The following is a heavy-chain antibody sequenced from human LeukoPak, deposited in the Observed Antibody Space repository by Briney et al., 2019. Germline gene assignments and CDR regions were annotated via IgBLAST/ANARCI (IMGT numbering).Heavy chain of an antibody. CDR1: GGSISSSSYY. Sequence: SETLSLTCTVSGGSISSSSYYWGWIRQPPGKGLEWIGSIYYSGSTYYNPSLKSRVTISVDMSKNQFSLKLSSVTAADTAVYYRAEAVAGTGPHFDYWGQGTLVTVSS. J-gene: IGHJ4*02. D-gene: IGHD6-19*01. CDR3: AEAVAGTGPHFDY. CDR2: IYYSGST. V-gene: IGHV4-39*01.